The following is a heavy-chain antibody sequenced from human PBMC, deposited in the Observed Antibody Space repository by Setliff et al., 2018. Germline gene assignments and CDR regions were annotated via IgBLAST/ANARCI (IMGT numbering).Heavy chain of an antibody. J-gene: IGHJ6*03. CDR3: ARQYYNYIWGSSDYYYYMDV. D-gene: IGHD3-16*01. V-gene: IGHV4-38-2*02. Sequence: LSLTCTVSGYSISSGYTWGWIRQPPGKGLEWVGSIYYTGRAYYNPSLGSRVTISVDTSRNQFYLKVDSVTAADTAVYYCARQYYNYIWGSSDYYYYMDVWGKGTTVTVSS. CDR1: GYSISSGYT. CDR2: IYYTGRA.